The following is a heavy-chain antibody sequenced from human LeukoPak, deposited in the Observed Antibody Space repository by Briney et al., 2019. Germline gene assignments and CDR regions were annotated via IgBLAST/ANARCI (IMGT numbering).Heavy chain of an antibody. CDR3: ARRLRTTEGFDY. V-gene: IGHV3-30*03. CDR1: GFTFSSYS. CDR2: ISYDGSNK. J-gene: IGHJ4*02. Sequence: GGSLRLSCAASGFTFSSYSMNWVRQAPGKGLEWVAVISYDGSNKYYADSVKGRFTISRDNAKDSLYLQMNSLRAEDTAVYYCARRLRTTEGFDYWGQGTLVTVSS. D-gene: IGHD1/OR15-1a*01.